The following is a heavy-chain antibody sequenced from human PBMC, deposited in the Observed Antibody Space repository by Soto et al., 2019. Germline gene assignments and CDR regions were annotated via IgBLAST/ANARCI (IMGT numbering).Heavy chain of an antibody. CDR2: INPNSGGT. V-gene: IGHV1-2*02. J-gene: IGHJ4*02. CDR1: GYTFTGYY. D-gene: IGHD5-12*01. CDR3: ARDGTHEDIVAKYNCDY. Sequence: QVQLVQSGAEVKKPGASVKVSCKASGYTFTGYYMHWVRQAPGQGLEWMGWINPNSGGTNYAQKFQGRVTMTSDTSISTVYMERSRLISDDTAVYYCARDGTHEDIVAKYNCDYWGQGTLVTVSS.